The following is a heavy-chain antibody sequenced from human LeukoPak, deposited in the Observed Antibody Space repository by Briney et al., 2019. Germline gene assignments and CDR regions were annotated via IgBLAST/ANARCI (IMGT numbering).Heavy chain of an antibody. CDR2: INPNSGGT. V-gene: IGHV1-2*02. Sequence: ASVKVSCKASGYTFTGYYMHWVRQAPGQGLEWMGWINPNSGGTNYAQKFQGRVTMTRDTSISTAYMELSRLRSDGTAVYYCARSEGGGITGKIGAFDIWGQGTMVTVSS. D-gene: IGHD1-20*01. J-gene: IGHJ3*02. CDR1: GYTFTGYY. CDR3: ARSEGGGITGKIGAFDI.